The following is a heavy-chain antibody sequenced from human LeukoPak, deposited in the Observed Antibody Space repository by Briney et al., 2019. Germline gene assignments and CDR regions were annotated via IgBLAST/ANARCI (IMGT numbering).Heavy chain of an antibody. Sequence: EASVKVSCKASGYTFTGYYMHWVRQAPGQGLEWMGWINPNSGGTNYAQKFQGRVTMTRDTSISTAYMELSRLRSDDTAVYYCAKDGGRGYTYGLYYFDYWGQGTLVTVSS. CDR3: AKDGGRGYTYGLYYFDY. J-gene: IGHJ4*02. V-gene: IGHV1-2*02. CDR2: INPNSGGT. CDR1: GYTFTGYY. D-gene: IGHD5-18*01.